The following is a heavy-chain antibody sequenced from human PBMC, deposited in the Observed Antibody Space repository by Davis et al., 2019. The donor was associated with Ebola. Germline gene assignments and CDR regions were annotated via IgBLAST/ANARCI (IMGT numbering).Heavy chain of an antibody. J-gene: IGHJ4*02. CDR3: ARRVGARSGFDY. CDR1: GYTFTSYA. CDR2: INAGNGNT. D-gene: IGHD1-26*01. V-gene: IGHV1-3*01. Sequence: AASVKVSCKASGYTFTSYAMHWVRQAPGQRLELMGWINAGNGNTKYSQKFQGRVTITRDTSASTAYMELSSLRSEDTAVYYCARRVGARSGFDYWGQGTLVTVSS.